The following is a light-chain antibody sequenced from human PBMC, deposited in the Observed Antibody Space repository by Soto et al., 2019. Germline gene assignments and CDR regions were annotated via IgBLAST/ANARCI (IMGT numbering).Light chain of an antibody. J-gene: IGKJ5*01. CDR1: QSISGH. CDR3: QQTYSSVT. Sequence: DIPVTQSPSSLSASVGGRVSISCRASQSISGHLNWYQHKPGKAPKLLIYSASSLQSGVPSRFSGSESGPEFTLTISSLQPEDFATYYCQQTYSSVTFGQGTRLE. V-gene: IGKV1-39*01. CDR2: SAS.